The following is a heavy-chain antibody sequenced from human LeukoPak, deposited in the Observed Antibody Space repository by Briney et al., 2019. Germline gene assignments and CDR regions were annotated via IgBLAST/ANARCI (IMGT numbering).Heavy chain of an antibody. CDR2: INHSGST. J-gene: IGHJ4*02. CDR3: ARIMVAYSGSYGGTQPLDDY. D-gene: IGHD1-26*01. Sequence: PSETLSLTCAVYGGSFSGYYWSGIRQPPGKVLEGIGEINHSGSTNYNPSLNSRVTISVDTSKNQFSLKLSSVTAADTAVYYCARIMVAYSGSYGGTQPLDDYWGQGTLVTVSS. V-gene: IGHV4-34*01. CDR1: GGSFSGYY.